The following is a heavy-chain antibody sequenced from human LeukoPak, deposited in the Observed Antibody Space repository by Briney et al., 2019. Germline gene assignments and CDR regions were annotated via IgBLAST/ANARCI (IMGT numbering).Heavy chain of an antibody. D-gene: IGHD3-10*01. J-gene: IGHJ4*02. Sequence: SETLSLTCTVSGYSISSGYYRGWIRQPPGKGLEWIGSIYHSGSTYYNPSLKSRVTISVDTSKNQFSLKLSSVTAADTAVYYCARLSVRGGTVDYWGQGTLVTVSS. CDR1: GYSISSGYY. CDR3: ARLSVRGGTVDY. CDR2: IYHSGST. V-gene: IGHV4-38-2*02.